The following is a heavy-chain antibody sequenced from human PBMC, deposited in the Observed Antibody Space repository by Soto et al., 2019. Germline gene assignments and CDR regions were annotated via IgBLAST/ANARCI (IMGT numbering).Heavy chain of an antibody. J-gene: IGHJ4*02. D-gene: IGHD5-18*01. CDR2: ISGSGGST. V-gene: IGHV3-23*01. Sequence: GESLRLSCAASGFTFSRYAMSWVRQAPGKGLEWVSAISGSGGSTYYADSVNGRFTISRDNSKNTLYLQMNSLRAEDTAVYYCARVDTAMVIGYWGQGTLVTVSS. CDR3: ARVDTAMVIGY. CDR1: GFTFSRYA.